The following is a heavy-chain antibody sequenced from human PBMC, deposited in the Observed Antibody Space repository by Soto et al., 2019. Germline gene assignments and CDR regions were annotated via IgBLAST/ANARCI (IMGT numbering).Heavy chain of an antibody. Sequence: SETLSLTYTVSGGSISSGGYYWSWIRQHPGKGLEWIGYIYYSGSTYYNPSLKSRVTISVDTSKNQFSLKLSSVTAADTAVYYCARDRLEHRYNWFDPWGQGTLVTVSS. D-gene: IGHD1-1*01. J-gene: IGHJ5*02. CDR2: IYYSGST. CDR1: GGSISSGGYY. CDR3: ARDRLEHRYNWFDP. V-gene: IGHV4-31*03.